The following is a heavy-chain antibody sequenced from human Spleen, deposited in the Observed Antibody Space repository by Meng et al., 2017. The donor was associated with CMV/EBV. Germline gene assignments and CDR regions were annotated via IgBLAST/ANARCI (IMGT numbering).Heavy chain of an antibody. D-gene: IGHD4/OR15-4a*01. J-gene: IGHJ4*02. CDR2: INPSGGST. Sequence: CKASGYTFTSYYMHWVRQAPGQGLEWMGIINPSGGSTSYAQKFQGRVTMTRDTSTSTVYMELSSLRSEDTAVYYCAREYGGNGGPTDYWGQGTLVTVSS. CDR3: AREYGGNGGPTDY. CDR1: GYTFTSYY. V-gene: IGHV1-46*01.